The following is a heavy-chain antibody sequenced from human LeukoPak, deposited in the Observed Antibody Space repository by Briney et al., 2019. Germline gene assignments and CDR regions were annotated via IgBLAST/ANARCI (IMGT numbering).Heavy chain of an antibody. D-gene: IGHD3-10*01. J-gene: IGHJ4*02. CDR1: GGSISSYY. CDR3: AVMVRGVRDGDY. V-gene: IGHV4-59*12. CDR2: IYYSGST. Sequence: SETLSLTCTVSGGSISSYYWSWIRQPPGKGLEWIGYIYYSGSTNYNPSLKSRVTISVDTSKNQFSLKLSSVTAADTAVYYCAVMVRGVRDGDYWGQGTLVTVSS.